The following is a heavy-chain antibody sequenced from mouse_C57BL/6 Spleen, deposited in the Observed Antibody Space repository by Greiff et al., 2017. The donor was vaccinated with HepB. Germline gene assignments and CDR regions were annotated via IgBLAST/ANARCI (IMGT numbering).Heavy chain of an antibody. CDR1: GYTFTSYW. CDR3: AITTVVATRYFDV. D-gene: IGHD1-1*01. V-gene: IGHV1-7*01. Sequence: VQLQHSGAELAKPGASVKLSCKASGYTFTSYWMHWVKQRPGQGLEWIGYINPSSGYTKYNQKFKDKATLTADKSSSTAYMQLSSLTYEDSAVYYCAITTVVATRYFDVWGTGTTVTVSS. J-gene: IGHJ1*03. CDR2: INPSSGYT.